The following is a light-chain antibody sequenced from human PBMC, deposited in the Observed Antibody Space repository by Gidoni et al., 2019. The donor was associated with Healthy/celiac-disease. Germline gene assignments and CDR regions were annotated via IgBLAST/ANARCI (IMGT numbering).Light chain of an antibody. CDR2: AAS. V-gene: IGKV1-39*01. CDR3: QQSYSTPHT. J-gene: IGKJ4*01. CDR1: QSTSSY. Sequence: DIQMTQSPSSLSASVGDRVTITCRASQSTSSYLHWYQQKPGNAPKLLIYAASSLQSGVPSRFSGSGAGTDFTLTISRLQPEDFATYYCQQSYSTPHTFGGGTKVEIK.